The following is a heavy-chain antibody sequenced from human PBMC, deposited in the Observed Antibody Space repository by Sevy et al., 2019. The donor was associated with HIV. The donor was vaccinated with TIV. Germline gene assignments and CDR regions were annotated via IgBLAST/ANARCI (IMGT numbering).Heavy chain of an antibody. V-gene: IGHV3-30-3*01. Sequence: GGSLRLSCAASGFTFNRYSMNWVRQAPGKGLEWVATITFGATNKHYPDSVKGRFTISRDNFRNWLFLQMDSLRAEDAAVCYCALEHLTRAAAQYFQKWGQGTMVTVSS. CDR2: ITFGATNK. CDR3: ALEHLTRAAAQYFQK. CDR1: GFTFNRYS. J-gene: IGHJ1*01. D-gene: IGHD1-1*01.